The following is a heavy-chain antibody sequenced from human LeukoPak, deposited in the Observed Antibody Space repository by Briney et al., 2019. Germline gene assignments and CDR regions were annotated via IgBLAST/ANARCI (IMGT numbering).Heavy chain of an antibody. Sequence: GESLRLSCAASGFTFSSYAMSWVRQAPGKGLEWVSAISGSGGSTYYADSVKGRFTISRDNSKNTLYLQMNSLRAEDTAVYYCAKSGWIFGVFDYWGQGTLVTVSS. CDR3: AKSGWIFGVFDY. CDR2: ISGSGGST. CDR1: GFTFSSYA. D-gene: IGHD3-3*01. J-gene: IGHJ4*02. V-gene: IGHV3-23*01.